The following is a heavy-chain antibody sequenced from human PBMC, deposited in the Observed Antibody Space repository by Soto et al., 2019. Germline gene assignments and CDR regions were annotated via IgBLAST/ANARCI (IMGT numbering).Heavy chain of an antibody. Sequence: ASVKVSCKASGYTFTSYAMHWVRQAPGQRLEWMGWINAGNGNTKYSQKFQGRVTITRDTSARTAYMELSSLRSEDTAVYYCARVRYSSSSDGGSRAFDPWGQGTLVTVSS. V-gene: IGHV1-3*01. J-gene: IGHJ5*02. CDR1: GYTFTSYA. D-gene: IGHD6-6*01. CDR3: ARVRYSSSSDGGSRAFDP. CDR2: INAGNGNT.